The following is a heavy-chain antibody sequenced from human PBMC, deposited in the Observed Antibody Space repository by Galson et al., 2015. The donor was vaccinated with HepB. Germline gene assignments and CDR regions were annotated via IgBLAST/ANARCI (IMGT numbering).Heavy chain of an antibody. J-gene: IGHJ4*02. Sequence: SLRLSCAASGFTFSNAWMSWVRQAPGKGLEWVGRIKSKTDGGTTDYAAPVKGRFTISRDDSKNTLYLQMNSLKTEDTAVYYCTTERGSLYYDFWSGYSPFDYWGQGTLVTVSS. D-gene: IGHD3-3*01. CDR1: GFTFSNAW. CDR3: TTERGSLYYDFWSGYSPFDY. CDR2: IKSKTDGGTT. V-gene: IGHV3-15*01.